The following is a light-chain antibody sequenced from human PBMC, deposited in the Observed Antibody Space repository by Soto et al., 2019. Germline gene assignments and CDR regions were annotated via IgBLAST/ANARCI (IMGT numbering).Light chain of an antibody. J-gene: IGKJ2*01. CDR3: LQDYSYPYT. V-gene: IGKV1-6*01. CDR2: GAS. Sequence: AIQLTQSPSSLSASVGDRVTITCRASQGIKNDLGWYQQKPGKAPDLLISGASTLQSGVPSRFSGSGSGTDFTLTISSLQPAEFATYFCLQDYSYPYTFGQGTKLEI. CDR1: QGIKND.